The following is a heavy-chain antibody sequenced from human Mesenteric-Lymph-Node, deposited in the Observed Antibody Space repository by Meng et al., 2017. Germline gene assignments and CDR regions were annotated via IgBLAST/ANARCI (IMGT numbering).Heavy chain of an antibody. J-gene: IGHJ4*02. D-gene: IGHD6-19*01. CDR1: GFTFSSFA. V-gene: IGHV3-23*01. Sequence: GGSLRLSCAASGFTFSSFAMHWVRQAPGKGLEWVSAISGSGGSTYYADSVKGRFTISRDNSKNTLYLQMNSLRAEDTAVYYCAKDISGSSGWQIFDYWGQGTLVTVSS. CDR3: AKDISGSSGWQIFDY. CDR2: ISGSGGST.